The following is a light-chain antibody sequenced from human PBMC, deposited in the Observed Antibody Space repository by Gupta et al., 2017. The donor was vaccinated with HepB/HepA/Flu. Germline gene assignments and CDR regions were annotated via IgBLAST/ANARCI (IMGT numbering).Light chain of an antibody. CDR1: SSNIGNNY. J-gene: IGLJ3*02. Sequence: QSVLTQPPSVSAAPGQKATISCSGSSSNIGNNYVSWYQQLPGTAPKLLIYENNKRPSGIPDRFSGSKSGTSATLGITGLQTGDEADYYCGTWDSSLSAGGVFGGGTKLTVL. CDR3: GTWDSSLSAGGV. CDR2: ENN. V-gene: IGLV1-51*02.